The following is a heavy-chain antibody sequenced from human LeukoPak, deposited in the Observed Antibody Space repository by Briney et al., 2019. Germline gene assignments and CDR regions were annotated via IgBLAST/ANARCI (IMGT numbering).Heavy chain of an antibody. D-gene: IGHD2-2*01. Sequence: ASVKVSCKASGYTFTSYAIHWVRQAPGQRLEWMGWISAGNGNTKYSQNFQGRVTFISNTSATTAFMELSSLRSEDAAVYYCARDRGPANFFDYWGQGTLVTVSS. CDR1: GYTFTSYA. CDR3: ARDRGPANFFDY. J-gene: IGHJ4*02. CDR2: ISAGNGNT. V-gene: IGHV1-3*01.